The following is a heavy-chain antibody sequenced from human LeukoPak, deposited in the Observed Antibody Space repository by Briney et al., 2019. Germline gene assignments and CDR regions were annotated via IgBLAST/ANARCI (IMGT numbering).Heavy chain of an antibody. CDR3: ARVTTYYYDSSGYFDY. J-gene: IGHJ4*02. CDR1: GHRFVAYY. Sequence: ASVKVSCKASGHRFVAYYIHWVRQAPGQGLEWMGWINPNSGGTNYAQRFQGRVTMTRDTSISTAYMELSRLRSDDTAVYYCARVTTYYYDSSGYFDYWGQGTLVTVSS. CDR2: INPNSGGT. V-gene: IGHV1-2*02. D-gene: IGHD3-22*01.